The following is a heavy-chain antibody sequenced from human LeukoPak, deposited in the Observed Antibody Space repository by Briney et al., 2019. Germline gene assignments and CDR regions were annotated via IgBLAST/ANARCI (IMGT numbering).Heavy chain of an antibody. V-gene: IGHV3-30*02. CDR2: IRYDGSNK. CDR1: GFTFSSYG. D-gene: IGHD2-8*01. CDR3: ANGYCTNGVCYPYYYYYMDV. Sequence: GGSPRLSCAASGFTFSSYGMHWIRQAPGKGLEWVAFIRYDGSNKYYADSVKGRFNISRDNSKNTLYLQMNSLRAEDTAVYYCANGYCTNGVCYPYYYYYMDVWGKGTTVTVSS. J-gene: IGHJ6*03.